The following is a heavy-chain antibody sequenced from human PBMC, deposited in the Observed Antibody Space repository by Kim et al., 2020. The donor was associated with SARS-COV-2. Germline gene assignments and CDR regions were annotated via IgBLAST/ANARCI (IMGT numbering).Heavy chain of an antibody. Sequence: SETLSLTCAVYGGSFSGYYWSWIRQPPGKGLEWIGEINHSGSTNYNPSLKSRVTISVDTSKNQFSLKLSSVTAADTAVYYCARGPPGGYYDHKGNGGLDVWGQGTTVTVSS. CDR1: GGSFSGYY. J-gene: IGHJ6*02. CDR3: ARGPPGGYYDHKGNGGLDV. D-gene: IGHD3-22*01. V-gene: IGHV4-34*01. CDR2: INHSGST.